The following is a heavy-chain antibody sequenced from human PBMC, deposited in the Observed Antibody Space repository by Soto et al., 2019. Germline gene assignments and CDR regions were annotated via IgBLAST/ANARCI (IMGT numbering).Heavy chain of an antibody. CDR3: ARRPITGYSSSWYYLDY. CDR2: INPNSGGT. CDR1: GYTCTGYY. J-gene: IGHJ4*02. V-gene: IGHV1-2*04. Sequence: QVQLVQSGAEVKKPGASVKVSCKASGYTCTGYYMHWVRQAPGQGLEWMGWINPNSGGTNYAQKFQGWVTMTRDTSISTAYMELSRLRSDDTAVYYCARRPITGYSSSWYYLDYWVQGTLVTVSS. D-gene: IGHD6-13*01.